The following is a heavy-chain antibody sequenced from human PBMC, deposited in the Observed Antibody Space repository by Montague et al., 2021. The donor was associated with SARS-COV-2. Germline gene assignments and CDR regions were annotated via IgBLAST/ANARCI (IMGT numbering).Heavy chain of an antibody. Sequence: SETLSLTCAVDGGSFTGHDWTWIRQPPGKGLEWIGEISHTGSTNXNLSLKSRVTIPVDTSKNQFSLKLISVTAADTAVFYCARVSPYDSPFDIWGQGTMVTVSS. CDR3: ARVSPYDSPFDI. J-gene: IGHJ3*02. CDR1: GGSFTGHD. V-gene: IGHV4-34*01. CDR2: ISHTGST. D-gene: IGHD2-8*01.